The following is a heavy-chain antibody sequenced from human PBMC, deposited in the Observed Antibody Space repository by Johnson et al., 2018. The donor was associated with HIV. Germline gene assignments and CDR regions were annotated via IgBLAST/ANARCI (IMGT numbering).Heavy chain of an antibody. CDR3: AKWAAAAGPDAFDI. CDR2: ISYDGSNK. J-gene: IGHJ3*02. Sequence: QVQLVESGGGLAQPGGSLRLSCAASGLNVSGHYMSWVRQSPGKGLEWVAVISYDGSNKYYADSVKGRFTISRDNSNNTLYLQMNSLRAEDTAVYYCAKWAAAAGPDAFDIWGQGTMVTVSS. D-gene: IGHD6-13*01. CDR1: GLNVSGHY. V-gene: IGHV3-30*18.